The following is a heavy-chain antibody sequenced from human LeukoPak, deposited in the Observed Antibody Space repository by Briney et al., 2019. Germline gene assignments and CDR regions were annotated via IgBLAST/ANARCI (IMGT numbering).Heavy chain of an antibody. CDR2: IYPNDSDT. CDR3: ARQPTSMVRGIIITDYYFDY. CDR1: GYSFTSYW. J-gene: IGHJ4*02. D-gene: IGHD3-10*01. V-gene: IGHV5-51*01. Sequence: GESLKISCKGSGYSFTSYWIGWVRQMPGKGLEWLGIIYPNDSDTRYSPSFQGQVTISADKSISTAYLQWSSLKASDTAMYYCARQPTSMVRGIIITDYYFDYWGQGTLVTVSS.